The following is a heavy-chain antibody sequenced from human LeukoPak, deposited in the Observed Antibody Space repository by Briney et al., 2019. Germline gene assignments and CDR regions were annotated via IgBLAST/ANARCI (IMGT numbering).Heavy chain of an antibody. V-gene: IGHV3-74*01. CDR3: ARTPYHYGMDV. CDR1: GFTFSSFV. CDR2: IDNDGSSI. Sequence: GGSLRLSCAASGFTFSSFVLSWVRQAPGKGLVWVSRIDNDGSSIRYADSVKGRFTISRDNAKNTLYLQMNSLRAEDTAVYHCARTPYHYGMDVWGQGTTVTVSS. J-gene: IGHJ6*02.